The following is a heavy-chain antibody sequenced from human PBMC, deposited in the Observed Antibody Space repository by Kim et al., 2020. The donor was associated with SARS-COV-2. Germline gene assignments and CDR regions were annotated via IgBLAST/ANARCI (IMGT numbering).Heavy chain of an antibody. D-gene: IGHD2-2*01. J-gene: IGHJ4*02. V-gene: IGHV3-33*05. Sequence: GGSLRLSCAASGFTFSSYGMHWVRQAPGKGLEWVAVILYDGSNKYYADSVKGRFTISRDNSKKTLYLQMNSLRAEDTAVYYCARDQGGLGYGSSTSRYGFDYWGQGTLVTVSS. CDR1: GFTFSSYG. CDR2: ILYDGSNK. CDR3: ARDQGGLGYGSSTSRYGFDY.